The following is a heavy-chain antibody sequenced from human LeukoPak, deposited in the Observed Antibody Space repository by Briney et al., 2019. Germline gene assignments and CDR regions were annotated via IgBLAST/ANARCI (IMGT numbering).Heavy chain of an antibody. Sequence: ASVKVSCKASGYTFTSYYMHWVRQAPGQGLEWMGIINPSGGSTSYAQKFQGRVTMTRDTSTSTVYMELSSLRSEDTAVYYCARVRRYSYLNGYAFDIWGQGTMVTVSS. D-gene: IGHD5-18*01. J-gene: IGHJ3*02. V-gene: IGHV1-46*01. CDR2: INPSGGST. CDR1: GYTFTSYY. CDR3: ARVRRYSYLNGYAFDI.